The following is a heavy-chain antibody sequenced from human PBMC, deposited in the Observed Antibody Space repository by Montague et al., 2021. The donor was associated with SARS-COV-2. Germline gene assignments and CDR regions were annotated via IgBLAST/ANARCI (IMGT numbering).Heavy chain of an antibody. CDR3: ARALRRVVIKHFDY. J-gene: IGHJ4*02. CDR1: GGSISSGGYD. CDR2: IYYSGST. Sequence: TLSLTCTVSGGSISSGGYDWSWIRQHPGKGLEWIGYIYYSGSTYYNPSLKSRVTISVDTSKNQFSLKLSSVTAADTAVYYCARALRRVVIKHFDYWGQGTLVTVSS. D-gene: IGHD3-3*01. V-gene: IGHV4-31*03.